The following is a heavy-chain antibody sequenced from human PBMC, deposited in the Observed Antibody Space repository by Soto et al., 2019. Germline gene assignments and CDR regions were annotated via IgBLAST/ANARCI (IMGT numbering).Heavy chain of an antibody. CDR2: ISASAGTT. V-gene: IGHV3-23*01. Sequence: EVQLLESGGGLVQPGGSQRLSCAASGFTFSSYAMSWVRQAPGKGLEWVSAISASAGTTYYAHSVKGRFTISRDNSKNTLYLQMNSLRAEDTAVYYCAKIVTYYYGSGSYYFDYWGQGILVTVSS. D-gene: IGHD3-10*01. CDR3: AKIVTYYYGSGSYYFDY. CDR1: GFTFSSYA. J-gene: IGHJ4*02.